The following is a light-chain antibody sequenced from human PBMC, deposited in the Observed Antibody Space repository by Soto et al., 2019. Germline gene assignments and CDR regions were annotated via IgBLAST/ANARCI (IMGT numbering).Light chain of an antibody. Sequence: QSALTQPRSVSESPGQSVTISCTGSSSDVGGYNHVSWYQHHPGKAPKLMIYDVNKRPSGVPDRFSGSKSGNTASLTISGLQAEDEGDYYCCSYAGYYPLAFGGGTKLTVL. CDR2: DVN. V-gene: IGLV2-11*01. CDR3: CSYAGYYPLA. CDR1: SSDVGGYNH. J-gene: IGLJ2*01.